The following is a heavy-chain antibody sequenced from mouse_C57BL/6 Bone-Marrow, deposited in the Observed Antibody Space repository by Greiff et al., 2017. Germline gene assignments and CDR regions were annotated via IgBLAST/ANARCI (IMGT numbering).Heavy chain of an antibody. Sequence: EVHLVESGGGLVKPGGSLKLSCAASGFTFSSYAMSWVRQTPEKRLEWVATISDGGSYTYYPDNVKGRFTISRDNAKNNLYLQMSHLKSEDTAMYYCARGWLLRGAYWGQGALVTVS. V-gene: IGHV5-4*01. D-gene: IGHD2-3*01. CDR3: ARGWLLRGAY. CDR1: GFTFSSYA. J-gene: IGHJ3*01. CDR2: ISDGGSYT.